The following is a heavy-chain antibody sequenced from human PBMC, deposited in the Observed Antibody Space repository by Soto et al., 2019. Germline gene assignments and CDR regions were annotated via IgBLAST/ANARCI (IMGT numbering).Heavy chain of an antibody. V-gene: IGHV3-23*01. D-gene: IGHD3-16*02. CDR2: MSGSCSTT. Sequence: EVRLLESGGGLVKPGGSLRLSCATSGLTFSNYAMSWVRQAPGGGLEWVSSMSGSCSTTYYADSVRGRFTISRDRSKNTLYLQMSSLRAEDTALYYCAKNQERALPRVIDFWGQGTLVTVSS. J-gene: IGHJ4*02. CDR3: AKNQERALPRVIDF. CDR1: GLTFSNYA.